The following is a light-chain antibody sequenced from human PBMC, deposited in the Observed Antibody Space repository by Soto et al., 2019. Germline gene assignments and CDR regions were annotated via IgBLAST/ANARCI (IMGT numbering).Light chain of an antibody. CDR3: CSYAGSRNLV. CDR2: DVY. Sequence: QSVLTQPRSVSGSPGESVTISCTGTSSDIGAYNYVFWYRQYPGKSPKLMIYDVYKRPSGVPDRFSGSKSANTASLTISGLQTEDEADYHCCSYAGSRNLVFGGGTKVTVL. CDR1: SSDIGAYNY. V-gene: IGLV2-11*01. J-gene: IGLJ3*02.